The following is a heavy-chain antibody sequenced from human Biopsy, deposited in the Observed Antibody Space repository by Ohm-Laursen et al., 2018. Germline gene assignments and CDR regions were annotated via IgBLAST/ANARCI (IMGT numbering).Heavy chain of an antibody. Sequence: TLSLTCTVSGGSMTGSSYYWGWIRQPPGKGLEWIGAVHYSGSPYYNPSLQSRVTLSVDTSMNHLSLRLTSVTAADTAVYYCARHAPSYSGSYWRYFDLWGRGTLVTVSS. CDR1: GGSMTGSSYY. D-gene: IGHD1-26*01. CDR2: VHYSGSP. V-gene: IGHV4-39*01. CDR3: ARHAPSYSGSYWRYFDL. J-gene: IGHJ2*01.